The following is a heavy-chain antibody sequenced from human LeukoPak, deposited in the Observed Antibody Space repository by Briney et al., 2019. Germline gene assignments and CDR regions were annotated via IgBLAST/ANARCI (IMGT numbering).Heavy chain of an antibody. Sequence: GGSLRLSCAASGFTFSSYGMHWVRQAPGKGLEWVAVIWYDGSNKYYADSVKGRFTISRDNSKNTLYLQMNSLRAEDTAVYYRAKDLARYTVVTPFDYWGQGTLVTVSS. CDR1: GFTFSSYG. CDR2: IWYDGSNK. J-gene: IGHJ4*02. V-gene: IGHV3-33*06. D-gene: IGHD4-23*01. CDR3: AKDLARYTVVTPFDY.